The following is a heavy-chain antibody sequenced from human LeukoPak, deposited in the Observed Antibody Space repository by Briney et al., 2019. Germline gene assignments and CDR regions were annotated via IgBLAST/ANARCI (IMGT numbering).Heavy chain of an antibody. CDR2: IYHSGNT. V-gene: IGHV4-59*01. CDR3: ARDSCSGGSCYLGY. CDR1: GASMSSNY. D-gene: IGHD2-15*01. J-gene: IGHJ4*02. Sequence: SETLSLTCNVSGASMSSNYWSWIRQPPGKGLGWIGYIYHSGNTNYSPSLESRVTMSVDTSKNQFSLKLSSVTAADTAVYYCARDSCSGGSCYLGYWGQGTLVTVSS.